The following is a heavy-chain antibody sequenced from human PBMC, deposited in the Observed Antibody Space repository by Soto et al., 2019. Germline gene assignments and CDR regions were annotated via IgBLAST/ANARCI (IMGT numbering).Heavy chain of an antibody. J-gene: IGHJ6*02. D-gene: IGHD2-15*01. CDR2: ISYDGSNK. V-gene: IGHV3-30-3*01. CDR1: GFTFSSYA. CDR3: AKAQCSGGSCYAYYYYYYGMDV. Sequence: QVQLVESGGGVVQPGRSLRLSCAASGFTFSSYAMHWVRQAPGKGLEWVAVISYDGSNKYYADSVKGRFTISRDNSKNTLYLQMNSLRAEDTAVYYCAKAQCSGGSCYAYYYYYYGMDVWGQGTTVTVSS.